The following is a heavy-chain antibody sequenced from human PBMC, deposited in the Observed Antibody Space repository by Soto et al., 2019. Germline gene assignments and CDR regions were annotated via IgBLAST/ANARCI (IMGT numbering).Heavy chain of an antibody. V-gene: IGHV1-69*01. CDR3: ARGGSGYVWFNAF. CDR2: IIPIFGTA. J-gene: IGHJ4*02. D-gene: IGHD3-22*01. Sequence: QEQLVQSGAEVKKLGSSVKVSCKASGGIFSSYAISWVRQAPGQGLEWMGGIIPIFGTANYAQKFQGRVTISADESTNTAYMDLSSLKSEDTAIYYCARGGSGYVWFNAFWGQGTLVTVSS. CDR1: GGIFSSYA.